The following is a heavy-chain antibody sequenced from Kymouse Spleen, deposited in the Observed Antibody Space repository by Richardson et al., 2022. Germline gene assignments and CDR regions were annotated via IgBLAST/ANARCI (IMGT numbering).Heavy chain of an antibody. V-gene: IGHV3-48*02. D-gene: IGHD2-8*01. CDR1: GFTFSSYS. CDR2: ISSSSSTI. Sequence: EVQLVESGGGLVQPGGSLRLSCAASGFTFSSYSMNWVRQAPGKGLEWVSYISSSSSTIYYADSVKGRFTISRDNAKNSLYLQMNSLRDEDTAVYYCARDRYCTNGVCPFDYWGQGTLVTVSS. CDR3: ARDRYCTNGVCPFDY. J-gene: IGHJ4*02.